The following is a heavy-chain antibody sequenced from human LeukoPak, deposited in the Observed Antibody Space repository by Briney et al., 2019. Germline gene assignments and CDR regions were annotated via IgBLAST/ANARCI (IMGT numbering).Heavy chain of an antibody. V-gene: IGHV1-2*06. CDR1: GYTFTGYY. D-gene: IGHD4-17*01. J-gene: IGHJ5*02. Sequence: GASVKVSCKASGYTFTGYYMHWVRQAPGQGLEGMGRINPNSGGTNYAQKFQGRVTMTRDTSISTAYMELSRLRSDDTAVYYCARASRHGEKHWFDPWGQGTLVTVSS. CDR3: ARASRHGEKHWFDP. CDR2: INPNSGGT.